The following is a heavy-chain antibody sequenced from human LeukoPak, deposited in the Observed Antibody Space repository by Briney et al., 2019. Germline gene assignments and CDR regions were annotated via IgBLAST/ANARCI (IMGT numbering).Heavy chain of an antibody. Sequence: GGSLRLSCAASGFTFSSYAMHWVRQAPGKGLEYVSAISSNGGSTYYANSVKGRFTISRDNSKNTLYLQVDSLRAEDMAVYYCARGSSYYDSSGYYYGLSYYYYMDVWGKGTTVTVSS. CDR1: GFTFSSYA. CDR3: ARGSSYYDSSGYYYGLSYYYYMDV. J-gene: IGHJ6*03. V-gene: IGHV3-64*01. CDR2: ISSNGGST. D-gene: IGHD3-22*01.